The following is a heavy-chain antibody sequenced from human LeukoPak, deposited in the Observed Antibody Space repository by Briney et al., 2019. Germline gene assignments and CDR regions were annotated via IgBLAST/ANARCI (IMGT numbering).Heavy chain of an antibody. CDR2: ISAYNGNT. Sequence: GASVKVSCKASGYTFTSYGISWVRQAPGQGLEWMGWISAYNGNTNYAQKLQGRVTMTTDTSTSTAYMELRSLRSDDTAVYYCARDIVVVPAAKAYYYYGMDVWGQGTTVTVSS. V-gene: IGHV1-18*01. CDR3: ARDIVVVPAAKAYYYYGMDV. J-gene: IGHJ6*02. CDR1: GYTFTSYG. D-gene: IGHD2-2*01.